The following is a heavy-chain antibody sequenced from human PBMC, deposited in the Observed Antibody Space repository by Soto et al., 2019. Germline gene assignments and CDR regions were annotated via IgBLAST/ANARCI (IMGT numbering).Heavy chain of an antibody. V-gene: IGHV1-69*13. CDR1: GATFTSYA. D-gene: IGHD3-10*01. Sequence: SVKVSCKASGATFTSYAISWVRQAPGQGLEWMGGIIPIFGTANYAQKFQGRVTMTADESTSTAYMELSSLRSEDTAVYYCASWPSRVNYYGKRVSYAVDIWGQGTMVTV. J-gene: IGHJ3*02. CDR3: ASWPSRVNYYGKRVSYAVDI. CDR2: IIPIFGTA.